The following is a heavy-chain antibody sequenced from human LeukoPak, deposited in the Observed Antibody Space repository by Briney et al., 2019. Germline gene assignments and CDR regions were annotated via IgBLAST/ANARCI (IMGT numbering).Heavy chain of an antibody. CDR2: INSDGSST. CDR1: GFTFSSYW. J-gene: IGHJ6*02. V-gene: IGHV3-74*01. CDR3: ASWGYSYGPPSNYGMDV. D-gene: IGHD5-18*01. Sequence: GRSLRLSCAASGFTFSSYWMHWVRQAPGKGLVWVSRINSDGSSTSYADSVKGRFTISRDNAKNTLYLQMNSLRAEDTAVYYCASWGYSYGPPSNYGMDVWGQGTTVTVSS.